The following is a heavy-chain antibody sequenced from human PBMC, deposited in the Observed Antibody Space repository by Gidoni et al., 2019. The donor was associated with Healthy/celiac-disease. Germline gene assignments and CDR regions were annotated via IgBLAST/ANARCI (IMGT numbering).Heavy chain of an antibody. V-gene: IGHV4-31*01. CDR3: ARGNSGGDAFDI. CDR2: IYYSGST. J-gene: IGHJ3*02. Sequence: QVQLQESGPGLVKPSQTLSLTCTVSVGSISSGGYYWSWIRQHPGKGLEWIGYIYYSGSTYYNPSLKSLVTISVDTSKNQFSLKLSSVTAADTAVYYCARGNSGGDAFDIWGQGTMVTVSS. D-gene: IGHD3-10*01. CDR1: VGSISSGGYY.